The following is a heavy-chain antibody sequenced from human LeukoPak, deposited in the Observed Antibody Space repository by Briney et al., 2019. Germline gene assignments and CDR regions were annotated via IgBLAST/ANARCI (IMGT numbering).Heavy chain of an antibody. V-gene: IGHV3-7*01. CDR3: ARERGSSLVDY. D-gene: IGHD6-6*01. Sequence: PGGSLRLSCAASGFTFSSYWMSWVRQAPGKGLEWVANIKQDGSEKYYVDSVRGRFTISRDNAKNSLYLQMNSLRAEDTAVYYCARERGSSLVDYWGQGTLVTVSS. J-gene: IGHJ4*02. CDR2: IKQDGSEK. CDR1: GFTFSSYW.